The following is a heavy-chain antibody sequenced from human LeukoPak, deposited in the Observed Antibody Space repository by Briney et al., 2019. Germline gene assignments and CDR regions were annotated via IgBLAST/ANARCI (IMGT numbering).Heavy chain of an antibody. D-gene: IGHD4-17*01. Sequence: GGSLRLSCAASGFTFSSYAMNWVRQAPGKGLEWVSAISGSGAGTYYADSVKGRFTISRDNSKNTLYLQMNSLRAEDTAVYYCARETGSAVGSTDFDYWGQGTLVTVSS. J-gene: IGHJ4*02. CDR2: ISGSGAGT. CDR3: ARETGSAVGSTDFDY. CDR1: GFTFSSYA. V-gene: IGHV3-23*01.